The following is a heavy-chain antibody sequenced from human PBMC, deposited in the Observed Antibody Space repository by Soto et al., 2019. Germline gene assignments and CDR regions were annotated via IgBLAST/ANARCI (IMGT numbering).Heavy chain of an antibody. CDR3: AKVESCSSPSCFLSHGYYYYYMDV. D-gene: IGHD2-2*01. Sequence: GGSLRLSCAASGFTFSSYAMSWVRQAPGKGLEWVSAISGSGGSTYYADSVKGRFTISRDNSKNTLYLQMNSLRAEDTAVYYCAKVESCSSPSCFLSHGYYYYYMDVWGKGTTVTVSS. CDR1: GFTFSSYA. CDR2: ISGSGGST. J-gene: IGHJ6*03. V-gene: IGHV3-23*01.